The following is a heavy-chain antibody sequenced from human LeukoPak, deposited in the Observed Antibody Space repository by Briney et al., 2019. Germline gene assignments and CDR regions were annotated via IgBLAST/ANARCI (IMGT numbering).Heavy chain of an antibody. V-gene: IGHV3-7*01. CDR1: GFTFSSYW. Sequence: PGGSLRLSCAASGFTFSSYWMSWVRQAPRKGLEWVANIKQDGSEKYYVDSVKGRFTISRDNAKNSLYLQMNSLRAEDTAVYYCARDDTVTTRVGFIDWGQGTLVTVSS. J-gene: IGHJ4*02. D-gene: IGHD4-17*01. CDR2: IKQDGSEK. CDR3: ARDDTVTTRVGFID.